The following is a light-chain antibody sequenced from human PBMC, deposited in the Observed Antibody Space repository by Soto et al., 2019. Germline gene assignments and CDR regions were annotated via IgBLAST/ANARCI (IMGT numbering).Light chain of an antibody. CDR3: TSYARSDIGV. CDR1: SSDVGGYDF. CDR2: DVS. V-gene: IGLV2-14*01. Sequence: SALTQPASVSGSPAQSITISCTGTSSDVGGYDFVSWYQQRPGKAPKLIIYDVSNRPSGVSNRFSGSKSGNTASLTISGLQAEDEADYYCTSYARSDIGVFGGGTQLTVL. J-gene: IGLJ3*02.